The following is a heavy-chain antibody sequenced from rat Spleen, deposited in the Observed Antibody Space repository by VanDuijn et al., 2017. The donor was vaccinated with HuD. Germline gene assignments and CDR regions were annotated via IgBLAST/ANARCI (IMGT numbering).Heavy chain of an antibody. D-gene: IGHD1-4*01. CDR3: VREANYPGITFDY. V-gene: IGHV2-6*01. CDR2: VSSGGNT. Sequence: QVQLKESGPGLVQPSQTLSLTCTVAGFSLTSYNVYWVRQPPGKGLEWIAAVSSGGNTYYDSTLKSRLSISRDTSKSQVFLKMNSLQTEDTATYYCVREANYPGITFDYWGQGVMVTVSS. CDR1: GFSLTSYN. J-gene: IGHJ2*01.